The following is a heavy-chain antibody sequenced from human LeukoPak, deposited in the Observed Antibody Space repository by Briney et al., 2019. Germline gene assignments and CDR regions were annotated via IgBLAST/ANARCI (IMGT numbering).Heavy chain of an antibody. CDR2: IYTSGST. CDR1: GGSISSYY. D-gene: IGHD6-19*01. J-gene: IGHJ3*02. CDR3: ARDHSSGWYRRGAFDI. Sequence: SETLSLTCTVSGGSISSYYWSWIRQPAGKGLEWIGRIYTSGSTNYNPSLKSRVTMSVDTSKNQFSLKLSSVTAADTAVYYCARDHSSGWYRRGAFDIWGQGTMVTVSS. V-gene: IGHV4-4*07.